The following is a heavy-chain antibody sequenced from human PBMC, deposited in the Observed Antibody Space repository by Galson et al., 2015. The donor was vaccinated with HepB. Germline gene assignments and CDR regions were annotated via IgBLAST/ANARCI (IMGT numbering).Heavy chain of an antibody. J-gene: IGHJ4*02. Sequence: LRLSCAASGFTFRNYGMHWVRQAPGKGLAWVAFIGYDGSKKYYADSVKGRFTISRDNSKNTLYLQMNSLRAEDTAVYYCAKDASNYYIHYWAQGTLVTISS. V-gene: IGHV3-30*02. CDR1: GFTFRNYG. D-gene: IGHD4-11*01. CDR2: IGYDGSKK. CDR3: AKDASNYYIHY.